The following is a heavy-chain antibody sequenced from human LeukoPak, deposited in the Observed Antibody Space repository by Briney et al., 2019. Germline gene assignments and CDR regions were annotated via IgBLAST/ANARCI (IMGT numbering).Heavy chain of an antibody. CDR1: GYSFTSYW. J-gene: IGHJ5*02. V-gene: IGHV5-51*01. CDR3: ARRSLNWGIHDNWFVP. CDR2: IYPGGSDT. Sequence: GESLKIPCKGSGYSFTSYWIGWVRQMPGKGLEGMGIIYPGGSDTRHSPSCQGPVPIYAAKHISTPYLQLRSLRASDPSMYYRARRSLNWGIHDNWFVPWGQGTLVTVSS. D-gene: IGHD7-27*01.